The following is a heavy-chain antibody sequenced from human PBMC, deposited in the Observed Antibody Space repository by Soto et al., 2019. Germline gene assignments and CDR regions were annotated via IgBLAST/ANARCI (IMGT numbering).Heavy chain of an antibody. CDR2: INWNSATI. Sequence: EVQLVESGGGLVQPGRSLTLSCAASGFNFDDYAMHWVRQAPGKGLEWISSINWNSATIDYADSVKGRFTISRDNAGSSLFRHLNSVRPEDTALYYCAKDLAGSPAYYGADVWGQGTAVTVSS. CDR3: AKDLAGSPAYYGADV. CDR1: GFNFDDYA. J-gene: IGHJ6*02. D-gene: IGHD2-15*01. V-gene: IGHV3-9*01.